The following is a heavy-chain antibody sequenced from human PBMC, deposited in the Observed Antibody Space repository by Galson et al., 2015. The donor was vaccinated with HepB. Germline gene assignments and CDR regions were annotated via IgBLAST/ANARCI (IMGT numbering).Heavy chain of an antibody. D-gene: IGHD2-2*03. CDR1: GFTVSSNY. CDR3: ARGNGYRSSTSCYGGWFDP. J-gene: IGHJ5*02. Sequence: SLRLSCAASGFTVSSNYMSWVRQAPGKGLEWVSVIYSGGSTYYADSVKGRFTISKDNSKNTLYLQMNSLRAEDTAVYYCARGNGYRSSTSCYGGWFDPWGQGTLVTVSS. CDR2: IYSGGST. V-gene: IGHV3-53*01.